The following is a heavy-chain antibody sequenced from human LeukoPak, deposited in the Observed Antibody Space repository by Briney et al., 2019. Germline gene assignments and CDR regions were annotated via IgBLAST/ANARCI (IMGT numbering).Heavy chain of an antibody. CDR2: IRYDGRNK. Sequence: GGSLRLSCAASGFTFSNYGMHWVRQAPGKGLEWVGFIRYDGRNKYYADSVKGRFTISRDNSKNTLYLQVNSLRAEDTAVYYCAKDTTGSYQRAFDYWGQGTLVTVSS. CDR1: GFTFSNYG. J-gene: IGHJ4*02. CDR3: AKDTTGSYQRAFDY. D-gene: IGHD1-1*01. V-gene: IGHV3-30*02.